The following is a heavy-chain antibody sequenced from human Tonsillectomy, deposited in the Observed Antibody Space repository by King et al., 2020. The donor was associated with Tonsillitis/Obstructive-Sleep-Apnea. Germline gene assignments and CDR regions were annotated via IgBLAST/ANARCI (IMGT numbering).Heavy chain of an antibody. Sequence: VQLVESGGGLVQPGGSLRLSCVASGFTFSSYWMNWVRQAPGKGLEWVANIKQDGSEKNYLDSVKGRFTISRDNAKNSLYLQMNSLRAEDTAVYSCARDRGTRWGQGILVTVSS. CDR2: IKQDGSEK. V-gene: IGHV3-7*04. CDR1: GFTFSSYW. CDR3: ARDRGTR. D-gene: IGHD3-10*01. J-gene: IGHJ4*02.